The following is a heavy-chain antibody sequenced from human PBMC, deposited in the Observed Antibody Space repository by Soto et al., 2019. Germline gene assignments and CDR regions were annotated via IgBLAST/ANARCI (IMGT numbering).Heavy chain of an antibody. D-gene: IGHD3-10*01. CDR2: AYHSGST. Sequence: QLQLQESGPGLVRPSGTLSLTCAVSGGFTSTNNWWSWVRQPPGKGLEWIGDAYHSGSTEYNPSLKSRVSISVDKAKNQISLTLTSATAADTAVYYCARGPTSSYYGGSGTFDYWGQGTLVTVSS. CDR1: GGFTSTNNW. CDR3: ARGPTSSYYGGSGTFDY. J-gene: IGHJ4*02. V-gene: IGHV4-4*02.